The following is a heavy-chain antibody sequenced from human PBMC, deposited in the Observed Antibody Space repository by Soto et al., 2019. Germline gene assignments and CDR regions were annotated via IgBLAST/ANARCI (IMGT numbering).Heavy chain of an antibody. CDR3: ARGDIVLVPDSEGNWFDP. CDR1: AYSFTTYH. CDR2: INPDAGAT. D-gene: IGHD2-2*01. Sequence: ASVKVSCKASAYSFTTYHILWVRQAPGQGLEWMGLINPDAGATNYAQRFQGRLRVTSDTSTSTVYMELRSLRFDDTAVYYCARGDIVLVPDSEGNWFDPWGQGTLVTVSS. J-gene: IGHJ5*02. V-gene: IGHV1-46*01.